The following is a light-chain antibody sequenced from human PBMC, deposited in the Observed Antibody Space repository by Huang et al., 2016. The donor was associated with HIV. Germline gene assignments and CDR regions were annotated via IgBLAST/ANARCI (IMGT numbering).Light chain of an antibody. CDR1: QYVSTS. CDR2: GAS. Sequence: EFLMTQSSATLSVSPGERATLSCRASQYVSTSLTWYQQKLGQTPRLLLYGASTRASGVPARFSGSGTRTEFTLTISSLQSEDFAVYYCQQYYNWPWT. V-gene: IGKV3-15*01. J-gene: IGKJ1*01. CDR3: QQYYNWPWT.